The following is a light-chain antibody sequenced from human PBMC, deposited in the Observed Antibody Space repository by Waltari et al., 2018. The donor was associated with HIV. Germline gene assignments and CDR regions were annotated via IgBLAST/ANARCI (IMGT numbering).Light chain of an antibody. Sequence: SYELTQPPSVSLSPGQTARITCSGDALPKQYAFWYKQRPGQAPVVVIYKDSERPSGIPERISGSSSGTTVTLTISGVQAEDEADYYCQSADSSGTYYVFGSGTKVTV. CDR3: QSADSSGTYYV. J-gene: IGLJ1*01. V-gene: IGLV3-25*03. CDR1: ALPKQY. CDR2: KDS.